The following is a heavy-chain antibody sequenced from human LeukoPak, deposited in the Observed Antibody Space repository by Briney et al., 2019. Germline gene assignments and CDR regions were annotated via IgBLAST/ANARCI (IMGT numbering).Heavy chain of an antibody. CDR1: GFTFSGYL. V-gene: IGHV3-7*01. Sequence: GGSLRLSCAASGFTFSGYLMSWVRQAPGKGLEWVANIKEEGSEKYYVDSVKGRFIISRDNAKNSLYPQMNSLRAEDTAVYYCARDSSAAPHSYWGQGTLVTVFS. CDR3: ARDSSAAPHSY. J-gene: IGHJ4*02. D-gene: IGHD2-15*01. CDR2: IKEEGSEK.